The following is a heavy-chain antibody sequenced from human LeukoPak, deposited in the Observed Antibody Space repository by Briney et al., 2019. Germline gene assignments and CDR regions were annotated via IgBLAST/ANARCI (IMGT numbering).Heavy chain of an antibody. D-gene: IGHD5-24*01. CDR3: AKSKDGYNIVDY. V-gene: IGHV3-21*04. J-gene: IGHJ4*02. CDR2: ISSSNSYI. CDR1: GFTFSSYS. Sequence: GGSLRLSCAASGFTFSSYSMNWVRQAPGKGLEWVSSISSSNSYISNADPVKGRFTISRDNAKNSLYLQMNSLRAEDTALYYCAKSKDGYNIVDYWGQGTLVTVSS.